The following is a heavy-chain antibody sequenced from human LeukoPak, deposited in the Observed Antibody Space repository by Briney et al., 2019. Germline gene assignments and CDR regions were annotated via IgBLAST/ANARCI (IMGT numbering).Heavy chain of an antibody. CDR3: ARTRDSTEDY. V-gene: IGHV4-59*01. Sequence: PSETLSLTCTVSGGSISSYYWSWIRQPPGKGLEWIGYIYYSGSTNYNPSLKSRVTISVDTSKNQFSLKLSSVTAADTAVYYCARTRDSTEDYWGQGTLVTVSS. D-gene: IGHD2-2*01. CDR2: IYYSGST. J-gene: IGHJ4*02. CDR1: GGSISSYY.